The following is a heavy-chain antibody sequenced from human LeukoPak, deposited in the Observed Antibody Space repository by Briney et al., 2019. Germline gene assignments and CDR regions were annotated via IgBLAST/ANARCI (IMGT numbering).Heavy chain of an antibody. CDR2: IYHSGST. Sequence: SQTLSLTCTVSGGSISSGGYYWSWIRQPPGKGLEWIGYIYHSGSTYYNPSLKSRVTISVDRSKNQFSLKLSSVTAADTAVYYCARDIVVVPAAARWFDPWGQGTLVTVSS. CDR3: ARDIVVVPAAARWFDP. CDR1: GGSISSGGYY. V-gene: IGHV4-30-2*01. D-gene: IGHD2-2*01. J-gene: IGHJ5*02.